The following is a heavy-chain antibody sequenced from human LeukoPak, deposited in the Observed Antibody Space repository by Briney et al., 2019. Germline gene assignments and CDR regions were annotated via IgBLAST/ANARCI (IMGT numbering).Heavy chain of an antibody. D-gene: IGHD2/OR15-2a*01. J-gene: IGHJ4*02. CDR3: VRDRGALQYFDY. V-gene: IGHV3-30-3*01. CDR2: ISYDGSNK. CDR1: GFTFSSYA. Sequence: PGGSLRLSCAASGFTFSSYAMHWVRQAPGKGLEWVAVISYDGSNKYYADSVKGRFTISGDNSKNTLYLQMNSLRDDDTAVYYCVRDRGALQYFDYWGQGTLVTVSS.